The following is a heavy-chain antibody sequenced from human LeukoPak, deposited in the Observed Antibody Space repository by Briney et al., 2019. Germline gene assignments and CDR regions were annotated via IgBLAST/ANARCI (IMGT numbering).Heavy chain of an antibody. CDR2: IYHSGTT. CDR3: ARGWSGTATPS. CDR1: GGSISSGGYS. V-gene: IGHV4-30-2*01. J-gene: IGHJ4*02. Sequence: SETLSLTCAVSGGSISSGGYSWSWIRQPPGKGLEWIGYIYHSGTTYYNPSLKSRVTMSLDRSKNQFSLKLSSVTAADTAVYYCARGWSGTATPSWGQGTLVTVSS. D-gene: IGHD1/OR15-1a*01.